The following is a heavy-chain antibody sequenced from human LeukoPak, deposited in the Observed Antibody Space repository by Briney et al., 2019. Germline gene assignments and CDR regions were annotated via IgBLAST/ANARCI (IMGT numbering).Heavy chain of an antibody. CDR1: GYTFTSYY. V-gene: IGHV1-46*01. J-gene: IGHJ4*02. CDR2: INPRGGST. Sequence: GASVKVSCKASGYTFTSYYMHWVRQAPGQGLEWMGIINPRGGSTSYAQKFQGRVTMTRDTSTSTVYMELSSLRSEDTAVYYCARGSGRTMIVPQSFDYWGQGTLVSVSS. CDR3: ARGSGRTMIVPQSFDY. D-gene: IGHD3-22*01.